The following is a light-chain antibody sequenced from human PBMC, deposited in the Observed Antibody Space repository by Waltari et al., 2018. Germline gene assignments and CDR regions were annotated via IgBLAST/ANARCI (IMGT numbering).Light chain of an antibody. J-gene: IGKJ1*01. CDR3: LQCDNKWT. Sequence: EIVMTQSPAVLSVSPGDRVTLSCRASQSVSGKVGWYQQRPGQVPRLVIYDTSTRATGIPDRCTGSGSGTVFTLIINSVQSDDFAIYYCLQCDNKWTFGQGTKVEFK. CDR1: QSVSGK. V-gene: IGKV3-15*01. CDR2: DTS.